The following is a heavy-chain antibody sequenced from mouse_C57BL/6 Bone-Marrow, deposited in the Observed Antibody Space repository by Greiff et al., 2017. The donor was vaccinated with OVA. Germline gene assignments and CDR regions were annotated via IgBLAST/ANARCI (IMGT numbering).Heavy chain of an antibody. D-gene: IGHD1-1*01. V-gene: IGHV14-2*01. Sequence: EVKVVESGAELVKPGASVKLSCTASGFNIKDYYMHWVKQRTEQGLEWIGRIDPEDGETTSAPKFQGKATITADTSSNTAYLQLSSLTSEDTAVYYCARSFITTVDYWGQGTTLTVSS. CDR2: IDPEDGET. J-gene: IGHJ2*01. CDR3: ARSFITTVDY. CDR1: GFNIKDYY.